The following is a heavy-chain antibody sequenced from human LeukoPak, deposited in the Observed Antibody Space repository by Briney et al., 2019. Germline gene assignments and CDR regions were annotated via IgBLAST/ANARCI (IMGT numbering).Heavy chain of an antibody. Sequence: GASVKVSCKASGYTFTSYAMNWVRQAPGQGLEWMGWINTNTGNPTYAQGFTGRFVFSSDTSVSTAYLQISSLKAEDTAVYYCARRPQKSSSWPLDYWGQGTLVTVSS. CDR1: GYTFTSYA. CDR3: ARRPQKSSSWPLDY. V-gene: IGHV7-4-1*02. D-gene: IGHD6-13*01. CDR2: INTNTGNP. J-gene: IGHJ4*02.